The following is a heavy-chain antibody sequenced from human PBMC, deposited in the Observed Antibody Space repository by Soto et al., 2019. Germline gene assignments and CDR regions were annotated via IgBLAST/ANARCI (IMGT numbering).Heavy chain of an antibody. J-gene: IGHJ4*02. CDR2: INAGNGNT. Sequence: ASVKVSCKASGYTFTSYAMHWVRQAPGQRLEWMGWINAGNGNTKYSQKFQGRVTITRDTSASTAYMELSSLRSEDTAVYYCATQNTTYYDFWSGYPSALYYFDYWGQGTLVTVSS. V-gene: IGHV1-3*01. CDR1: GYTFTSYA. CDR3: ATQNTTYYDFWSGYPSALYYFDY. D-gene: IGHD3-3*01.